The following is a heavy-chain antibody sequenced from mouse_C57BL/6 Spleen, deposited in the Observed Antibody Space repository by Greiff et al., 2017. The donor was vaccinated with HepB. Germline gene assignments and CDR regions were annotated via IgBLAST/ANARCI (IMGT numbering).Heavy chain of an antibody. CDR3: ATYYSNYLFAY. D-gene: IGHD2-5*01. J-gene: IGHJ3*01. CDR2: IDPSDSYT. CDR1: GYTFTSYW. V-gene: IGHV1-69*01. Sequence: VQLQQSGAELVMPGASVKLSCKASGYTFTSYWMHWVKQRPGQGLEWIGEIDPSDSYTNYNQKFKGKSTLTVDKSSSTAYMQLSSLTSEDSAVYYCATYYSNYLFAYWGQGTLVTVSA.